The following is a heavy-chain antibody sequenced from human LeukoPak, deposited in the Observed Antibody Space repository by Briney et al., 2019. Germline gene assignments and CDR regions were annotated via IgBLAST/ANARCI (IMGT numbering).Heavy chain of an antibody. CDR3: AGGVHYDFWSGDYFRY. Sequence: PGGSLRLSCAASRFTISSHAMSWVRQVPGKGLEWVSAVSGNTESTYYADSVKGRFTISRDNSKNTLYLQMNSLRAEDTAIYYCAGGVHYDFWSGDYFRYWGQGILVTVSS. V-gene: IGHV3-23*01. CDR1: RFTISSHA. J-gene: IGHJ4*02. D-gene: IGHD3-3*01. CDR2: VSGNTEST.